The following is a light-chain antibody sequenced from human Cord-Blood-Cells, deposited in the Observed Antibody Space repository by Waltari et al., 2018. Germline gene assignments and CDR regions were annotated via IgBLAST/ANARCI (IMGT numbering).Light chain of an antibody. Sequence: DIVMTQSPDSLAVSLGERATINCKSSPSVLYSSNNKNYLAWYQQKPGQPPKLLIYWASTRESGVPARCSGSGSGTDFTLTISSLQAEDVSVYYCQQYYSTPLTFGGGTKVEIK. V-gene: IGKV4-1*01. CDR3: QQYYSTPLT. CDR1: PSVLYSSNNKNY. CDR2: WAS. J-gene: IGKJ4*01.